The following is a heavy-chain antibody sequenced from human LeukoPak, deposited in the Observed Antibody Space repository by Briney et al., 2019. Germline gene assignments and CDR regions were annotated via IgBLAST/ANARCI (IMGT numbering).Heavy chain of an antibody. CDR2: ISGSGGST. Sequence: GGSLRLSCAASGFSFSSYVMSWVRQAPGKGLEWVSSISGSGGSTYYADSVKGRFTISRDNSKNTLDLQMNSLRAEDTAVYYCAKDGYCSSTSCYTPSDYWGQGTLVTVSS. CDR1: GFSFSSYV. D-gene: IGHD2-2*02. CDR3: AKDGYCSSTSCYTPSDY. V-gene: IGHV3-23*01. J-gene: IGHJ4*02.